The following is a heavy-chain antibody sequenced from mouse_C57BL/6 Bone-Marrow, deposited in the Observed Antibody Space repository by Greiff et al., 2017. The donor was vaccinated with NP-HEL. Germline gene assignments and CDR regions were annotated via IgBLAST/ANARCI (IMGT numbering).Heavy chain of an antibody. CDR3: ARVYYDYWFAY. V-gene: IGHV5-4*03. D-gene: IGHD2-4*01. CDR2: TSDGGSYT. CDR1: GFTFSSYA. Sequence: EVKLMESGGGLVKPGGSLKLSCAASGFTFSSYAMSWVRQTPEKRLEWVATTSDGGSYTYYPDNVKGRFTISRDNAKNNLYLQMSHLKSEDTAMYYCARVYYDYWFAYWGQGTLVTVSA. J-gene: IGHJ3*01.